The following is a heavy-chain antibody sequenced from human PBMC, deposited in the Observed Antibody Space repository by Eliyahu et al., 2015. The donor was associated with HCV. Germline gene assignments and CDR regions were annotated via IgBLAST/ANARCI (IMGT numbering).Heavy chain of an antibody. Sequence: QLQLQESGPGLVQPSETLSLTCTVSGGSISSNNYHWGWIRQAPGKGLEWIGNVYYSCGSYYNPSLKSRGTISIDSSRNQFSLKLTSVTAADTAVYYCAIICIFNYGWVPWRYWGQGALVAVSS. J-gene: IGHJ4*02. CDR2: VYYSCGS. D-gene: IGHD2-21*01. CDR1: GGSISSNNYH. CDR3: AIICIFNYGWVPWRY. V-gene: IGHV4-39*07.